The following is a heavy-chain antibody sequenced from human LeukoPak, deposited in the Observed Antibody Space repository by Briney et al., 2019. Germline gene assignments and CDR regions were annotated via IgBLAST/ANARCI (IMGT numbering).Heavy chain of an antibody. CDR2: IWYDGSNK. V-gene: IGHV3-33*01. Sequence: PGRSLRLSCAASGFTFSSYGMNWVRQAPGKGLEWVAVIWYDGSNKYYVDSVKGRFTISRDNSKNTLYLQMNSLRAEDTAVYYCARMIGFGTTKYFQHWGQGTLVTVSS. D-gene: IGHD3-10*01. CDR3: ARMIGFGTTKYFQH. CDR1: GFTFSSYG. J-gene: IGHJ1*01.